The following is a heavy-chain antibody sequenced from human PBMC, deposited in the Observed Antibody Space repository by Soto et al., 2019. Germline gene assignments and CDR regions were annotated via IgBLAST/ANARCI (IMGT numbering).Heavy chain of an antibody. CDR1: GFPFSNYA. J-gene: IGHJ6*02. Sequence: HLLESGGGLVQPGGSLRLSCAASGFPFSNYAMTWVRQAPGKGLEWVSHISVTGVTSYYADSVRGRFTVSRDNSKDTLYLQMNSLRAEDTAVYYCAKALMRVDFHGMEVWGQGTTVTVSS. CDR2: ISVTGVTS. CDR3: AKALMRVDFHGMEV. D-gene: IGHD3-22*01. V-gene: IGHV3-23*01.